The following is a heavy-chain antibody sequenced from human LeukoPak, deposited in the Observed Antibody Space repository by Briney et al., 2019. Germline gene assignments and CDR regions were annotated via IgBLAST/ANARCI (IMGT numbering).Heavy chain of an antibody. Sequence: SETLSLTCTVSGGSISSSSYYWGWIRQPPGKGLEWIGSIYYSGSTYYNPSLKSRVTISVDTSKNQFSLKLSSVTAADTAVYYCARVAYSSSSFVDYWGQGTLVTVSS. CDR1: GGSISSSSYY. J-gene: IGHJ4*02. D-gene: IGHD6-6*01. CDR3: ARVAYSSSSFVDY. V-gene: IGHV4-39*07. CDR2: IYYSGST.